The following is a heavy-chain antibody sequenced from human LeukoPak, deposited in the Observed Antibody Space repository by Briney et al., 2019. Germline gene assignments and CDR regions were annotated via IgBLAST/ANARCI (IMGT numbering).Heavy chain of an antibody. D-gene: IGHD3-22*01. J-gene: IGHJ4*02. CDR1: SGTISSSSYF. Sequence: SETLSLTCNISSGTISSSSYFWGWIRQPPGNWLEWIGNIYYTGSTHYNPSLKSRLTISVDTSKNQFSLKLSSVTAADTAVYYCASSEYYYDSSGYYNQYFDYWGQGTLVTVSS. V-gene: IGHV4-39*01. CDR2: IYYTGST. CDR3: ASSEYYYDSSGYYNQYFDY.